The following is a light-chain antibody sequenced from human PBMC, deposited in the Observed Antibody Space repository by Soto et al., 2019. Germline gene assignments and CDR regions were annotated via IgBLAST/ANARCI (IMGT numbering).Light chain of an antibody. Sequence: EIVLTQSPATLSLSPGERATLSCRASQSVSTYLAWYQQKVGQAPRLLIFDASNRATGIPARFRGSGSGTVFTLTISSLEPEDFAVYYCQQRSDWPLTFGGGTKVEIK. CDR1: QSVSTY. CDR3: QQRSDWPLT. V-gene: IGKV3-11*01. J-gene: IGKJ4*01. CDR2: DAS.